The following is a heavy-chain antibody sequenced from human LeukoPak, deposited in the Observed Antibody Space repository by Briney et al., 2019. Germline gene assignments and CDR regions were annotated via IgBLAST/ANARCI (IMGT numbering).Heavy chain of an antibody. CDR2: ISYNARHE. D-gene: IGHD2-2*01. V-gene: IGHV3-30*04. CDR1: GFTISSNP. CDR3: VRGGSPPTSTWSLDE. J-gene: IGHJ4*02. Sequence: GGSLRLSCAASGFTISSNPLHWVRQAPGKGLEWVAVISYNARHEYYRDSVKGRFSISRDNSKNTVSLQMDSLTIEDTAVYYCVRGGSPPTSTWSLDEWGQGTLVSVSS.